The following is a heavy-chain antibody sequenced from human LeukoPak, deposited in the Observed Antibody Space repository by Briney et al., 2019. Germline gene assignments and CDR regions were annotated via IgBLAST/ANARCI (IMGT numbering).Heavy chain of an antibody. D-gene: IGHD2-15*01. CDR3: ASNDYCSGGSCYDSYYYGMDV. J-gene: IGHJ6*02. CDR2: IIPILGIA. CDR1: GYTFTNYA. V-gene: IGHV1-69*04. Sequence: ASVKVSCKASGYTFTNYAMNWVRQAPGQGLEWMGRIIPILGIANYAQKFQGRVTITADKSTSTAYMELSSLRSEDTAVYYCASNDYCSGGSCYDSYYYGMDVWGQGTTVTVSS.